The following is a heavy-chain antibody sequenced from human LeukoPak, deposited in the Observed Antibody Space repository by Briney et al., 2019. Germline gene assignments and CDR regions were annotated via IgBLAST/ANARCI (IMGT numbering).Heavy chain of an antibody. CDR1: GGTLSTSA. CDR2: IIPIFGRT. D-gene: IGHD3-22*01. J-gene: IGHJ4*02. Sequence: SVKVSCKTSGGTLSTSAINWVRQAPGQGLEWMGGIIPIFGRTNYAQKFQGRVTITTDESTSTAYMELRSLRSEDTAVYYCARNPRYYSDTSGYYPFGYWGQGTLVTVSS. V-gene: IGHV1-69*05. CDR3: ARNPRYYSDTSGYYPFGY.